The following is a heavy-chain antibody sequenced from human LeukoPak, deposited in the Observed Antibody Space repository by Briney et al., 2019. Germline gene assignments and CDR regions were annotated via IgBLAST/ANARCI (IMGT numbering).Heavy chain of an antibody. J-gene: IGHJ4*02. Sequence: SETLSLTCTVSGDSISSSKSYWGWIRQPPGKGLEWIGSIYYSGSTYYNASLKSRVTISADTTSNQFSLNLSSLTAADTAVYYCAVLSPYGGNSFFDYWGQGTLVTVSS. D-gene: IGHD4-23*01. CDR1: GDSISSSKSY. CDR3: AVLSPYGGNSFFDY. V-gene: IGHV4-39*01. CDR2: IYYSGST.